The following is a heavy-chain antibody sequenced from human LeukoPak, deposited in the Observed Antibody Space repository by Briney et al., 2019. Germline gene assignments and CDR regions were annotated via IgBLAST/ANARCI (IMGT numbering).Heavy chain of an antibody. V-gene: IGHV1-18*01. CDR2: ISAYNGNT. Sequence: ASVKVSCKASGYTFTSYGISWVRQAPGQGLECMGWISAYNGNTNYAQKLQGRVTMPTDTSTSTAYMELRSLRSDDTAVYYCARGRYYDFWSGYSGLYYYYGMDVWGQGTTVTVSS. D-gene: IGHD3-3*01. CDR3: ARGRYYDFWSGYSGLYYYYGMDV. J-gene: IGHJ6*02. CDR1: GYTFTSYG.